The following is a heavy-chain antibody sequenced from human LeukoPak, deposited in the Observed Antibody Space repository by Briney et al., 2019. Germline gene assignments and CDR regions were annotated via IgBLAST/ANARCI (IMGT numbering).Heavy chain of an antibody. V-gene: IGHV1-18*01. Sequence: GASVKVSCKASGYTFTSYGISWVRQAPGQGLEWMGWISAYNGNTNYAQKLQGRVTMTTDTSTSTAYMELRSLRSDDTAVYYCARDPVPLTMSNWFDPWGQGTLVTVSS. CDR1: GYTFTSYG. D-gene: IGHD2/OR15-2a*01. J-gene: IGHJ5*02. CDR2: ISAYNGNT. CDR3: ARDPVPLTMSNWFDP.